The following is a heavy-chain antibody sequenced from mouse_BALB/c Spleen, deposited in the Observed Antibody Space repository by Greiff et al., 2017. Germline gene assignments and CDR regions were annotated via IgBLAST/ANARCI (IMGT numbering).Heavy chain of an antibody. CDR3: ARAIPRYFDY. CDR1: GYTFTSYY. Sequence: QVQLKESGPELVKPGASVKMSCKASGYTFTSYYIHWVKQRPGQGLEWIGWIYPGDGSTKYNEKFKGKTTLTADKSSSTAYMLLSSLTSEDSAIYFCARAIPRYFDYWGQGTTLTVSS. CDR2: IYPGDGST. V-gene: IGHV1S56*01. J-gene: IGHJ2*01.